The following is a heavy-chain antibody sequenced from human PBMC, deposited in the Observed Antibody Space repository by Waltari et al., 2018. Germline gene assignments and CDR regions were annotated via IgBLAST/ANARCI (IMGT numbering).Heavy chain of an antibody. V-gene: IGHV4-39*01. CDR2: IYYRGRT. J-gene: IGHJ4*02. D-gene: IGHD4-17*01. CDR3: ARSTTTVKRGLAYSGFDY. Sequence: QLQLQESGPGLVKPSETLSLTCTVSGGSISSSSYYWGWIRQPPGKGLEWIGSIYYRGRTDSNPSLKSRVTISVDTSKNQFSLKLSSVTAADTAVYYCARSTTTVKRGLAYSGFDYWGQGTLVTVSS. CDR1: GGSISSSSYY.